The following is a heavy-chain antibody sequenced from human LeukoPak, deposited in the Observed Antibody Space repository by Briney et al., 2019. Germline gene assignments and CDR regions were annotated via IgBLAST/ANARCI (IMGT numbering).Heavy chain of an antibody. CDR2: ISGSGGST. D-gene: IGHD1-1*01. CDR1: GLTFRSYA. J-gene: IGHJ5*02. CDR3: AKVGGTTKGVWFDP. Sequence: GGSMRLSCAASGLTFRSYAMSWVREALGKGLEWVSAISGSGGSTYYADSVKGRFTISRDNSKNTLYLQMNSLRAEDTAVYYCAKVGGTTKGVWFDPWGQGTLVTVSS. V-gene: IGHV3-23*01.